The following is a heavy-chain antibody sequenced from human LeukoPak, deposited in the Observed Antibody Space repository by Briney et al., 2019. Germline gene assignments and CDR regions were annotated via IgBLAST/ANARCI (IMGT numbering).Heavy chain of an antibody. D-gene: IGHD6-6*01. V-gene: IGHV3-33*01. CDR3: ARDFKTSSSASFDYFDY. J-gene: IGHJ4*02. CDR2: IWYDGSNK. Sequence: GGSLRLSCAASGFTFSSNGMHCVRQAPGKGLEWVALIWYDGSNKYYADSVKGRFTISRDNSKNTLYLQTNSLRPEDTAVYYCARDFKTSSSASFDYFDYRGQGTLVTVSS. CDR1: GFTFSSNG.